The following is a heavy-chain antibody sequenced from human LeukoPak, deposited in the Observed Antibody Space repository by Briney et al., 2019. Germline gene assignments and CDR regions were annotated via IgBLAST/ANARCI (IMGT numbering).Heavy chain of an antibody. CDR1: GFTFSDYY. CDR2: ISSSGSTI. V-gene: IGHV3-11*01. D-gene: IGHD1-26*01. CDR3: ARAPKFRLVGVPKGPFDP. Sequence: GGSLRLSCAASGFTFSDYYMSWIRQAPGKGLEWVSYISSSGSTIYYADSVKGRFTISRDNAKNSLYLQMNSLRAEDTAVYYCARAPKFRLVGVPKGPFDPWGQGTLVTVSS. J-gene: IGHJ5*02.